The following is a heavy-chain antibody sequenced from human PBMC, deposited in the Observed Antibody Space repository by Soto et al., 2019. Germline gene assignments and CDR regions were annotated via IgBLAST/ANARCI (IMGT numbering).Heavy chain of an antibody. J-gene: IGHJ5*02. CDR3: SREETPLPNSVGWFDP. V-gene: IGHV4-31*01. CDR2: IYHSAKT. D-gene: IGHD1-26*01. Sequence: SETLSLTCTVSGSAFTDSGHYWTWIRQSPGKGLEWIGYIYHSAKTWYYSVVKGQFSISIDNNKNQLFKAVHNVPAADSAVYYCSREETPLPNSVGWFDPWGPGILVTVSS. CDR1: GSAFTDSGHY.